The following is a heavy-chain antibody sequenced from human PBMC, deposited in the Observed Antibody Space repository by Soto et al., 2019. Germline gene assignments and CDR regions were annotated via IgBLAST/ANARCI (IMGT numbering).Heavy chain of an antibody. CDR2: ITSDGSPI. CDR3: SCGEMSPISFAY. Sequence: GGSVRLSCAASGFTFSDYYMSWIRQAPGKGLEWVSYITSDGSPIYYADSVRGRFTISRDSAKNTVSLQMNSLRAEDTAMYYFSCGEMSPISFAYCAQGSLVTVSS. J-gene: IGHJ4*02. CDR1: GFTFSDYY. V-gene: IGHV3-11*01. D-gene: IGHD2-21*01.